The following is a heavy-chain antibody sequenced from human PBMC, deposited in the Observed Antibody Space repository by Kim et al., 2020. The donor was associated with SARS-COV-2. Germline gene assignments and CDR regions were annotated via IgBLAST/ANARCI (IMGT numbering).Heavy chain of an antibody. CDR3: AHKASSPGSGSYDIGPFAY. CDR2: IYWDDTK. D-gene: IGHD3-10*01. J-gene: IGHJ4*02. V-gene: IGHV2-5*02. CDR1: GFSLSAYGVG. Sequence: SGPTLVKPTPTLTLTCTFSGFSLSAYGVGVGWIRQPPGKALEWLALIYWDDTKRHNPSLRSSLTITISKDTSKNQVVLTLDNVDPVDSATYYCAHKASSPGSGSYDIGPFAYWGQGSLVTVSP.